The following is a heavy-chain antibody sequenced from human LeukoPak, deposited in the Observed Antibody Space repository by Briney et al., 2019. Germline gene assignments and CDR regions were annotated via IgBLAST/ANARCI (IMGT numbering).Heavy chain of an antibody. Sequence: GRSLRLSCAASGFTFSSNGMHWVRQAPGKGLEWVAVIWYDGSNKYYADSVKGRFTISRDNSKNTLYLQMNSLRAEDTAVYHCATLIVGATPFDYWGQGTLVTLSS. CDR1: GFTFSSNG. CDR3: ATLIVGATPFDY. D-gene: IGHD1-26*01. V-gene: IGHV3-33*01. J-gene: IGHJ4*02. CDR2: IWYDGSNK.